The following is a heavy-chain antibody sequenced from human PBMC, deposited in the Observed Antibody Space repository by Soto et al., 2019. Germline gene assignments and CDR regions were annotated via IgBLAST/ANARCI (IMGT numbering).Heavy chain of an antibody. CDR2: IYYTGNT. J-gene: IGHJ4*02. D-gene: IGHD1-26*01. V-gene: IGHV4-30-4*01. CDR1: GGSIGSGDYY. Sequence: QVQLKESGPGLVKPSQTLSLTCSVSGGSIGSGDYYWSWVRQSPGKGLEWIGYIYYTGNTNYYPALGSRVTFSVDTSQNQLSLRLSDVTVADTAVYYCARDSRRRADSGTRPLYYLDYWGQGTLVTVSS. CDR3: ARDSRRRADSGTRPLYYLDY.